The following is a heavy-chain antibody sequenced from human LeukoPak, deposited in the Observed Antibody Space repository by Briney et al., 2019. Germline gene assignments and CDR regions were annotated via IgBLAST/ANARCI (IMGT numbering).Heavy chain of an antibody. D-gene: IGHD6-19*01. Sequence: SETLSLTCTVSGASIRSYYWSWIRQPAGKGLEWIGRVYTSGSTNYNPSLKSRVTMSVDTSKNQFSLKLSSVTAADTAVYYCARWVIAVAGDYFDYWGQGTLVTVSS. J-gene: IGHJ4*02. CDR2: VYTSGST. V-gene: IGHV4-4*07. CDR1: GASIRSYY. CDR3: ARWVIAVAGDYFDY.